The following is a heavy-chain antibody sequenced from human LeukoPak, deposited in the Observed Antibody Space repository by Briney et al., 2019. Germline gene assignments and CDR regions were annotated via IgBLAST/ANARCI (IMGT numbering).Heavy chain of an antibody. J-gene: IGHJ4*02. CDR3: ARADYSNYEQYYFDY. CDR2: ISYDGNKK. Sequence: GGSLRLSCAASEFAFSSYAMHWVRQPPGKGLEWVAIISYDGNKKSYADSVKGRFTISRDNSKNKLYLQMNSLRVEDTAVYYCARADYSNYEQYYFDYWGQGALVTVSS. D-gene: IGHD4-11*01. CDR1: EFAFSSYA. V-gene: IGHV3-30*01.